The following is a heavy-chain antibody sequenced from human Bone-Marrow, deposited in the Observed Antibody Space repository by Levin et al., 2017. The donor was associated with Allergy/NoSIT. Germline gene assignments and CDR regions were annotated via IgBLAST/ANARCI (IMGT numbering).Heavy chain of an antibody. Sequence: GGSLRLSCVASGFSFSDCWMGWVRQAPGKGLEWVALIKQDGSEDYYVDSVKGRFSISRDNAKKSLYLQTNSLRVEDTALYYCARGAGWVFDYWGQGTLVTVSS. CDR2: IKQDGSED. J-gene: IGHJ4*02. D-gene: IGHD6-19*01. CDR3: ARGAGWVFDY. V-gene: IGHV3-7*04. CDR1: GFSFSDCW.